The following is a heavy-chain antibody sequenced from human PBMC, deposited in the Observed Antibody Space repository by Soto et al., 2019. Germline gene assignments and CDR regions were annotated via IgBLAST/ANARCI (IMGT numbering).Heavy chain of an antibody. J-gene: IGHJ3*02. CDR3: ARGGIVVVPAAPPSAFDI. Sequence: GASVKVSCKASGYTFTSYGISWVRQAPGQGLEWKGWISPNNGNTNYAQKFQGWVTMTRDTSISTAYMELSRLRSDDTAVYYCARGGIVVVPAAPPSAFDIWGQGTMVTVSS. V-gene: IGHV1-18*01. CDR1: GYTFTSYG. CDR2: ISPNNGNT. D-gene: IGHD2-2*01.